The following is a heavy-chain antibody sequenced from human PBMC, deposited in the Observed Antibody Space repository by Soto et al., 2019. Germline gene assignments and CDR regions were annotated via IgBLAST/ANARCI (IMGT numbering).Heavy chain of an antibody. D-gene: IGHD6-19*01. CDR3: ARSVAGTLWYFGI. CDR2: IYSSGDT. J-gene: IGHJ2*01. CDR1: GGSISSDGYY. Sequence: SETLSLTCTVSGGSISSDGYYWSWIRQHPGKGLEWIGYIYSSGDTYYNPSLRSRSTISVDSSKNQFSLRLSSVTAADTAVYYCARSVAGTLWYFGIWGRGTLVTVSS. V-gene: IGHV4-31*03.